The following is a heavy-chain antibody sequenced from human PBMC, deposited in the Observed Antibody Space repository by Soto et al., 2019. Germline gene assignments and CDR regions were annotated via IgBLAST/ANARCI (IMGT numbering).Heavy chain of an antibody. CDR1: GGSISSDGYH. J-gene: IGHJ6*02. CDR3: ARLGGRVFWSVPGLQDVYDTDV. V-gene: IGHV4-31*03. Sequence: QVHLQQSGPGLVKPSQTLSLICTVSGGSISSDGYHWTWIRPHPKKGLEWIGHIDYSGNTHYTPSLTTRPAIAVDTSKNQCSLKLASAPAADTAGYYCARLGGRVFWSVPGLQDVYDTDVWGQGTTVTVSS. CDR2: IDYSGNT. D-gene: IGHD3-3*01.